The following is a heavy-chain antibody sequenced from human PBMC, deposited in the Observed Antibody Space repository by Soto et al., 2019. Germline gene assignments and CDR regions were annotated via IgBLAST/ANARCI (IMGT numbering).Heavy chain of an antibody. D-gene: IGHD3-10*01. CDR2: ISYDGSNK. Sequence: QVQLVESGGGVVQPGRSLRLSCAASGFPFSSYGMHWVRQAPGKGLEWVAVISYDGSNKYYADSVKGRFTISRDNSKNTLYLQMNSLRAEDTAVYYCAKDQLRGVRGVITYYYGMDVWGQGTTVTVSS. CDR3: AKDQLRGVRGVITYYYGMDV. J-gene: IGHJ6*02. V-gene: IGHV3-30*18. CDR1: GFPFSSYG.